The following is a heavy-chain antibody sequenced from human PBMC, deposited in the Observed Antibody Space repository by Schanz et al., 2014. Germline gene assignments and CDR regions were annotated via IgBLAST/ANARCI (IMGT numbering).Heavy chain of an antibody. J-gene: IGHJ6*02. CDR1: GYTFTGHH. D-gene: IGHD3-3*02. CDR3: ARENKDYDSILNKFFHYGLDL. Sequence: QVQLVQSGGEVKKPGASVKVSCKASGYTFTGHHMHWVRQAPGQGLEWMGRISPNSGDTHSAQKFQGRVTMTWDRSISTANMELSRLRSDDTAVYYCARENKDYDSILNKFFHYGLDLWGQGTTVTVSS. CDR2: ISPNSGDT. V-gene: IGHV1-2*06.